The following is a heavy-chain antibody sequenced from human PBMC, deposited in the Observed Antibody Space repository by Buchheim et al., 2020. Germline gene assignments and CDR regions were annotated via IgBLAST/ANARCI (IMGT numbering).Heavy chain of an antibody. CDR2: ISSSSSTI. D-gene: IGHD3-9*01. CDR3: ARGRYYDILTGYYNGDYYYGMDV. V-gene: IGHV3-48*02. J-gene: IGHJ6*02. Sequence: EVQLVESGGGLVQPGGSLRLSCAASGFTFSSYSMNWVRQAPGKGLEWVSYISSSSSTIYYADSVKGRFTISRDNAKNSLYLQMNSLRDEETAVYYCARGRYYDILTGYYNGDYYYGMDVWGQGTT. CDR1: GFTFSSYS.